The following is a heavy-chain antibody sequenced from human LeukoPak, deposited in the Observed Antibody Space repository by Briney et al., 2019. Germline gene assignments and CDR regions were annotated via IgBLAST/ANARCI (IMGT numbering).Heavy chain of an antibody. Sequence: PGGSLRLSCAASGFTFSSYSMNWVRQAPGKGLEWVSYISSSSSTIYYADSVKGRFTISRDNAKNSLYLQMNSLRAEDTAVYYCARDRRGYSPAGYFDYWGQGTLVTVSS. CDR3: ARDRRGYSPAGYFDY. CDR1: GFTFSSYS. D-gene: IGHD5-18*01. V-gene: IGHV3-48*04. J-gene: IGHJ4*02. CDR2: ISSSSSTI.